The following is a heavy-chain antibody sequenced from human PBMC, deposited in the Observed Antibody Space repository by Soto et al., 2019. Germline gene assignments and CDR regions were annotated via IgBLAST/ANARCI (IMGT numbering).Heavy chain of an antibody. CDR1: VFTFSGYY. J-gene: IGHJ6*02. V-gene: IGHV3-30*18. D-gene: IGHD5-12*01. Sequence: GGPLRLSGAASVFTFSGYYMHWVRQAPGKGLEWVAVISYDGSTEYYADSVKGRFTISRDNSANRLFLQMNSLRPEDTAVYYCTKDDGYNDSTYYHYFGMDVWGQGTTVTVSS. CDR3: TKDDGYNDSTYYHYFGMDV. CDR2: ISYDGSTE.